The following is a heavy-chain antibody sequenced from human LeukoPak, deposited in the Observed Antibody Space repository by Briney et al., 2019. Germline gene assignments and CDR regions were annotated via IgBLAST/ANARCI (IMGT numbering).Heavy chain of an antibody. CDR3: AHSAGSGWYEY. CDR1: GFSLSTSEVG. J-gene: IGHJ4*02. V-gene: IGHV2-5*01. Sequence: SGPTLVKPTQTLTLTCTFSGFSLSTSEVGVGWIRQPPGKALEWLALIYWNDDKRYSPSLKSRLTITKDTSNNQVVLTMTSMDPVDTATYYCAHSAGSGWYEYWGQGTLVTLSS. CDR2: IYWNDDK. D-gene: IGHD6-19*01.